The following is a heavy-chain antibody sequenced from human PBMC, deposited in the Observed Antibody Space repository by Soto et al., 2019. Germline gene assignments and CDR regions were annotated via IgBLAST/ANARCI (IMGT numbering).Heavy chain of an antibody. J-gene: IGHJ4*02. CDR3: ARGAGRCSGGSCYYYFDY. CDR1: GGSISSYY. CDR2: IYYSGST. D-gene: IGHD2-15*01. Sequence: SETLSLTCTVSGGSISSYYWSWIRQPPGKGLEWIGYIYYSGSTNYNPPLKSRVTISVDTSKNQFSLKLSSVTAADTAVYYCARGAGRCSGGSCYYYFDYWGQGTLVTVSS. V-gene: IGHV4-59*01.